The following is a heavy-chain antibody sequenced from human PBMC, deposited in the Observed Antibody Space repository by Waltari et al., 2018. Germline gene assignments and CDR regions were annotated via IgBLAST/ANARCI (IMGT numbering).Heavy chain of an antibody. Sequence: RHAAGKGMECLVTISYDERKELYADSVTCRLTISRDNSQNTLSLQMISLRTEDTAGYYCAAGVGFCSGANFFELNHWGQGSPVSVS. CDR2: ISYDERKE. J-gene: IGHJ5*02. V-gene: IGHV3-30*03. CDR3: AAGVGFCSGANFFELNH. D-gene: IGHD2-15*01.